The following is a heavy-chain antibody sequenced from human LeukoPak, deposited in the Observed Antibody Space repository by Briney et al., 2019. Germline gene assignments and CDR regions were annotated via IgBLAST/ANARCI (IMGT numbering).Heavy chain of an antibody. CDR3: ARDRGRYCTNDVCYTGGDYFDY. D-gene: IGHD2-8*01. CDR2: ITGSSSYI. CDR1: GFIFSSYS. Sequence: EGSLRLSCAASGFIFSSYSMNWVRQAPGKGLEWVSSITGSSSYIYYADSVKGRFTISRDNAKNSLYLQMNSLRAEDTAVYYCARDRGRYCTNDVCYTGGDYFDYWGQGTLVTVSS. J-gene: IGHJ4*02. V-gene: IGHV3-21*01.